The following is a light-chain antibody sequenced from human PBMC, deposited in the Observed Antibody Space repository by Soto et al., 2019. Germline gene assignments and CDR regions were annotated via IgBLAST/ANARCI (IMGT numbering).Light chain of an antibody. V-gene: IGKV3-20*01. CDR1: YTVGTN. Sequence: IVLTQFPAALSVSQGERATLSCWASYTVGTNLAWYQQKPGQAPRLLIYGASSRATGIPDRFSVRGSGTDFTLTISRLEPEDFALYYCQQYYSSPTFGQGTKVDIK. CDR2: GAS. J-gene: IGKJ1*01. CDR3: QQYYSSPT.